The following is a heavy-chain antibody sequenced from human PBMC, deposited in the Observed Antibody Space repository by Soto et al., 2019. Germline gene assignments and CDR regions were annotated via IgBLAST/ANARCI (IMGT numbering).Heavy chain of an antibody. V-gene: IGHV3-23*01. CDR3: AKVFRQGQLAYYYFDY. CDR1: GFTFSNYV. Sequence: EVQLLESGGGLVQPGGSLRLSCAASGFTFSNYVMSWVRQAPGKGLEWVSTMSAGSDATYYTDSVKGRFTISRDNFKNTLYLQMNGLRAEDTAIYYCAKVFRQGQLAYYYFDYWGQGTLVTVSS. J-gene: IGHJ4*02. D-gene: IGHD3-10*01. CDR2: MSAGSDAT.